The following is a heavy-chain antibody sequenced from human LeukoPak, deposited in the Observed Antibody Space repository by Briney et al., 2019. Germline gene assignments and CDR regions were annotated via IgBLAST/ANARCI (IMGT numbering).Heavy chain of an antibody. Sequence: SQTLSLTCTVSGASVSGSAYYWGWIRQPPGKGLEWIGNIYYSGSTYYNPSLRSRVTMSVYTSKNQFSLKLSSVTAADTALYFCARIPTNAVPAAHNGFDIWGQGTMVTVSS. D-gene: IGHD2-2*01. CDR3: ARIPTNAVPAAHNGFDI. CDR2: IYYSGST. CDR1: GASVSGSAYY. J-gene: IGHJ3*02. V-gene: IGHV4-39*01.